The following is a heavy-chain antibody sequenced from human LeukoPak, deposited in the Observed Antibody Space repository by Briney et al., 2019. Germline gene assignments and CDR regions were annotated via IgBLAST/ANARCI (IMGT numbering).Heavy chain of an antibody. CDR3: AKGEHYYDSSGYATPDY. Sequence: GGSLRLSCAASGFTFSSYGMHWVRQAPGKGLEWVAFIRYDGSNKYYADSVKGRFTISRDNSKSTLYLQMNSLRAEDTAVYYCAKGEHYYDSSGYATPDYWGQGTLVTVSS. CDR2: IRYDGSNK. CDR1: GFTFSSYG. V-gene: IGHV3-30*02. D-gene: IGHD3-22*01. J-gene: IGHJ4*02.